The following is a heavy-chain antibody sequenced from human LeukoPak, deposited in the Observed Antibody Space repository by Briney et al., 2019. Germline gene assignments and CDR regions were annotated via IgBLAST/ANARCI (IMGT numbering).Heavy chain of an antibody. D-gene: IGHD6-6*01. CDR3: ARDGPYSTSSTHPP. CDR2: IKQDGSEK. J-gene: IGHJ5*02. Sequence: GGSLRLSCAASGFTFSSSWMSWVRQAPGKGLEWVANIKQDGSEKYYVGSVKGRFTVSRDNAKNSLYLQMDSLRAEDTAVYYCARDGPYSTSSTHPPWGQGTLVTVSS. V-gene: IGHV3-7*03. CDR1: GFTFSSSW.